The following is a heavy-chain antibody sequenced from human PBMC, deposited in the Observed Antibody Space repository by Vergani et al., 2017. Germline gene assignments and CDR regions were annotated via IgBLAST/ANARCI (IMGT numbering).Heavy chain of an antibody. D-gene: IGHD4-11*01. J-gene: IGHJ4*02. V-gene: IGHV3-23*01. Sequence: EVQLLESGGGLVQPGGSLRLSCAASGFTFSSYAMSWVRQPPGKGLEWVSAISGSGGSTYYADSVKGRFTISRDNSKNTLYLQMNSLRAEDTAVYYCAKDVYSNYVRIDYWGQGTLVTVSS. CDR1: GFTFSSYA. CDR3: AKDVYSNYVRIDY. CDR2: ISGSGGST.